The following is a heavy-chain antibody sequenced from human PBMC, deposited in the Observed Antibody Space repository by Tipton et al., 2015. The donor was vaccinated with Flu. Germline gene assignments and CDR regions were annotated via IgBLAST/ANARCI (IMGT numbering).Heavy chain of an antibody. CDR2: IDFSGST. Sequence: TLSLTCTVSGDSVSSSDYYWNWIRQEPGKGLEWIGHIDFSGSTHYNPSLKSRLTISIDTSKNQFSLRLNGVTGADTAVYYCAREGPYFYGMDVWGQGTTVTVSS. CDR3: AREGPYFYGMDV. J-gene: IGHJ6*02. CDR1: GDSVSSSDYY. V-gene: IGHV4-31*03.